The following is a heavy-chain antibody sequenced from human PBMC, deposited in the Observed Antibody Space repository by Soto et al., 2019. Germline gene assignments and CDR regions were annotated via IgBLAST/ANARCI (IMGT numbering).Heavy chain of an antibody. J-gene: IGHJ6*02. Sequence: ASVKISCKASGYTFTSYGISWVRQAPGQGLEWMGWISAYNGNTNYAQKLQGRVAMTTDTSTTPAYMELRSLRSDDTAVYYCARGRTSSPYFYVMEVWGEGTKVTVSS. CDR1: GYTFTSYG. CDR3: ARGRTSSPYFYVMEV. D-gene: IGHD6-13*01. CDR2: ISAYNGNT. V-gene: IGHV1-18*01.